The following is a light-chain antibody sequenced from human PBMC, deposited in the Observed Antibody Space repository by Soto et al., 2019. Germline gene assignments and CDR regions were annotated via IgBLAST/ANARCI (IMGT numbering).Light chain of an antibody. V-gene: IGKV1-5*01. CDR3: QQYNSYPIT. CDR1: QSISSW. J-gene: IGKJ5*01. CDR2: DAS. Sequence: DIQMTQSPSTLSASVGDRVTITCRASQSISSWLAWYQQKPGKAPKLLIYDASSLESGVPSRFSGSGSGTEFTLTSSSLQPDDFATYYCQQYNSYPITFGQWTRLEIK.